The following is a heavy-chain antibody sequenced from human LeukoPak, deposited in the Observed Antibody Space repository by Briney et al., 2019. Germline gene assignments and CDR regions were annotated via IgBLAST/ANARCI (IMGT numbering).Heavy chain of an antibody. D-gene: IGHD6-13*01. Sequence: SETLSLTCTVSGGSISSGDYYWSWIRQPPGKGLEWIGYTYYSGSTYYNPSLKSRVTISVDTSKNQFSLKLSSVTAADTAVYYCARGRAASTPYYFDYWGQGTLVTVSS. V-gene: IGHV4-30-4*08. J-gene: IGHJ4*02. CDR1: GGSISSGDYY. CDR3: ARGRAASTPYYFDY. CDR2: TYYSGST.